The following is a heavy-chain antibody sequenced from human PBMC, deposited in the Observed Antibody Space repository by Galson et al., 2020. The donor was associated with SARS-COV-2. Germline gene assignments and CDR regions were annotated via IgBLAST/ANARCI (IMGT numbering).Heavy chain of an antibody. CDR3: ASPRRYNWNQRAFDI. J-gene: IGHJ3*02. CDR2: IYHSVST. D-gene: IGHD1-20*01. Sequence: LETLSLTCTVSGYSISSGYYWGWIRQPPGKGLEWIGSIYHSVSTYYNPSLKSRVTISVDTSKNQFSLKLSSVTAADTAVYYCASPRRYNWNQRAFDIWGQGTMVTVSS. CDR1: GYSISSGYY. V-gene: IGHV4-38-2*02.